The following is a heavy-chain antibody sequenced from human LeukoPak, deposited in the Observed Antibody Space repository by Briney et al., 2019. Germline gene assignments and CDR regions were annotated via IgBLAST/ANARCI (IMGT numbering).Heavy chain of an antibody. CDR3: ARVDYDILTGYYIGMTFDI. CDR1: GGTFSSYA. Sequence: GASVKVSCKASGGTFSSYAISWVRQAPGQGLEWMGGIIPIFGTANYAQKFQGRVTITADKSTSTAYMELSSLRSEDTAVYYCARVDYDILTGYYIGMTFDIWGQGTMVTVSS. V-gene: IGHV1-69*06. D-gene: IGHD3-9*01. J-gene: IGHJ3*02. CDR2: IIPIFGTA.